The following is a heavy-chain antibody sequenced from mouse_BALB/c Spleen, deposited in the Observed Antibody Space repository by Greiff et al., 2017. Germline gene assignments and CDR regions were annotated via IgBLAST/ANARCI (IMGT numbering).Heavy chain of an antibody. J-gene: IGHJ2*01. Sequence: EVKLVESGGGLVKPGGSLKLSCAASGFTFSSYTMSWVRQTPEKRLEWVATISSGGSYTYYPDSVKGRFTISRDNAKNTLYLQMSSLKSEDTAMYYCTREATVVRGFDYWGQGTTLTVSS. D-gene: IGHD1-1*01. CDR2: ISSGGSYT. V-gene: IGHV5-6-4*01. CDR3: TREATVVRGFDY. CDR1: GFTFSSYT.